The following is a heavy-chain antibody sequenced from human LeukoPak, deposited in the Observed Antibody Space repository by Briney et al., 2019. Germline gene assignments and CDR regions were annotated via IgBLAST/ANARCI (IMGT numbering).Heavy chain of an antibody. CDR3: ARDRQWLAQNYYYYYAMDV. J-gene: IGHJ6*02. CDR2: IWFDGSNE. D-gene: IGHD6-19*01. CDR1: GFSFTNYG. Sequence: GGSLRLSCAASGFSFTNYGVHWVRQAPGKGLEWVAVIWFDGSNEYYADSVKGRFTISRDNSKNTLSLQMNSLRVEDTAVYYCARDRQWLAQNYYYYYAMDVWGQGTTVTVSS. V-gene: IGHV3-33*01.